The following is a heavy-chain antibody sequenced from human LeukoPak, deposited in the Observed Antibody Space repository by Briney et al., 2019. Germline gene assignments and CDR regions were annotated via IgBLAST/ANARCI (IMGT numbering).Heavy chain of an antibody. CDR2: IIPIFGTA. J-gene: IGHJ4*02. CDR1: GGTFSSHA. V-gene: IGHV1-69*05. Sequence: SVKVSCKASGGTFSSHAISWVRRAPGQGLEWMGGIIPIFGTANYAQKFQGRVTITTDESTSTAYMELSSLRSEDTAVYYCASLYSGSSRYYFDYWGQGTLVTVSS. D-gene: IGHD1-26*01. CDR3: ASLYSGSSRYYFDY.